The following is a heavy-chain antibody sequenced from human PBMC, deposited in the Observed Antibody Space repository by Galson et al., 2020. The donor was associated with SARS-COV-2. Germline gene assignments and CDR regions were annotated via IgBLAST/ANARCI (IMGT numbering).Heavy chain of an antibody. Sequence: SETLSLTCPVSGGSISSSYYWGWIRQPPGEGLAWIGIIPYSGSSYYNPSLTRRATMSVDTSMNQFSLKLTSVTAADTAVDYCARRGGSGYGSGWFDPWGQGTLVTVSS. CDR2: IPYSGSS. CDR1: GGSISSSYY. CDR3: ARRGGSGYGSGWFDP. D-gene: IGHD5-12*01. V-gene: IGHV4-39*01. J-gene: IGHJ5*02.